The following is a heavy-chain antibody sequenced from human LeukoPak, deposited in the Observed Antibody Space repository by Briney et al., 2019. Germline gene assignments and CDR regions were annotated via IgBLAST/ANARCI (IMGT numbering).Heavy chain of an antibody. J-gene: IGHJ6*02. Sequence: SETLSLTCTVSGGSISSYYWSWIRQPPGKGLEWIGYIYYSGSTNYNPSLKSRVTISVDTSKNQFSLKLSSVTAADTAVYYCARAVTGGGWPLYYYGMDVWGQGTTVTVSS. CDR2: IYYSGST. CDR1: GGSISSYY. CDR3: ARAVTGGGWPLYYYGMDV. D-gene: IGHD5-18*01. V-gene: IGHV4-59*01.